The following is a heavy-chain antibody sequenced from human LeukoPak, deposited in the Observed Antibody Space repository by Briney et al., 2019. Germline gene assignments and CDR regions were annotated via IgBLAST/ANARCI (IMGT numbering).Heavy chain of an antibody. Sequence: PSETLSLTCTVSGGSISSYYWSWIRQPAGKGLEWIGRIYTSGSTNYNPSLESRVTMSVDTSKNQFSLKLSSVTAADTAVYYCAREGIAAAGSYLFDYWGQGTLVTVFS. CDR2: IYTSGST. J-gene: IGHJ4*02. V-gene: IGHV4-4*07. CDR3: AREGIAAAGSYLFDY. CDR1: GGSISSYY. D-gene: IGHD6-13*01.